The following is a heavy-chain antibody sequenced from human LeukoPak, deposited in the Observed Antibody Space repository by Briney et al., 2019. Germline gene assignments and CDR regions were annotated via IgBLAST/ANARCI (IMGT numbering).Heavy chain of an antibody. D-gene: IGHD4-17*01. CDR3: ARGVGVYGDYSDY. V-gene: IGHV3-21*01. CDR2: ISSSSSYI. J-gene: IGHJ4*02. CDR1: GFTLSSYS. Sequence: GGSLRLSCAASGFTLSSYSMNWVRQAPGKGLEWVSSISSSSSYIYYADSVRGRFTISRDNAKNSLYLQMNSLRAEDTAVYYCARGVGVYGDYSDYWGQGTLVTVSS.